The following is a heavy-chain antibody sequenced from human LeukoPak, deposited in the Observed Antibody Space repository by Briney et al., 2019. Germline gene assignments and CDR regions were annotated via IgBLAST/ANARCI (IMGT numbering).Heavy chain of an antibody. CDR1: GYLFTVYY. V-gene: IGHV1-2*02. Sequence: GASVRVSCKASGYLFTVYYLHWVRQAPGRGLEWMGWINTESGDTNYEQKFQGRVAMTRDTSTSTAYMELSRMTSDDTALYYCAIHLMLPSYDYWGQGSLVTVSS. J-gene: IGHJ4*02. CDR3: AIHLMLPSYDY. CDR2: INTESGDT. D-gene: IGHD2-8*01.